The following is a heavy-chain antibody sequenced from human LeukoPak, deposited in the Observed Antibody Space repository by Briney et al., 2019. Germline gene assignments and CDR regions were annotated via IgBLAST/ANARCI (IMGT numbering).Heavy chain of an antibody. D-gene: IGHD3-9*01. CDR3: ARAEGSYYDILTGYYNLYFDY. CDR2: IYTSGST. Sequence: SETLSLTCTVSGGSISSYYWSWIRQPAGKGLEWIGRIYTSGSTNYNPSLKSRVTMSVDTSKNQFSLKLSSVTAADTAVYYCARAEGSYYDILTGYYNLYFDYWGQGTLVTVSS. J-gene: IGHJ4*02. CDR1: GGSISSYY. V-gene: IGHV4-4*07.